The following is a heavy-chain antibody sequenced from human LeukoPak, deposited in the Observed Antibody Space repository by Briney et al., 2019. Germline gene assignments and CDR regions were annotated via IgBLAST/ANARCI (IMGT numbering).Heavy chain of an antibody. J-gene: IGHJ5*02. CDR3: ARGRGTIFGVVISDNWFDP. D-gene: IGHD3-3*01. Sequence: SETLSLTCAVYGGSFSGYYWSWIRQPPGKGLEWIGEINHSGSTNYNPSLKSRVTISVDTSKNQFSLKLSSVTAADTAVYYCARGRGTIFGVVISDNWFDPWGQGTLVTVS. V-gene: IGHV4-34*01. CDR2: INHSGST. CDR1: GGSFSGYY.